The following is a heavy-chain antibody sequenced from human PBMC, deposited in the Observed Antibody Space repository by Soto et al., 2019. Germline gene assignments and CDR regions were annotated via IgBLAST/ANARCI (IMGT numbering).Heavy chain of an antibody. D-gene: IGHD6-19*01. J-gene: IGHJ4*02. CDR2: INAGNGNT. CDR1: GYTFTSYA. Sequence: QVQLVQSGAEEKKPGASVKVSCKASGYTFTSYAMHWVRQAPGQRLEWMGWINAGNGNTKYSQKFQGRVTITRDTSASTAHMELSSLRSEDTAVYYCARVGGWYVPDYWGQGTLVTVSS. V-gene: IGHV1-3*05. CDR3: ARVGGWYVPDY.